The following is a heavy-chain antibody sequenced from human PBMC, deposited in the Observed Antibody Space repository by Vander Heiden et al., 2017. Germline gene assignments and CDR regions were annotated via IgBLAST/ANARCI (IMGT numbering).Heavy chain of an antibody. CDR3: ARAGYYDSSGYLDAFDI. CDR1: TFSSYA. Sequence: TFSSYAISWVRQAPGQGLEWMGGIIPIFGTANYAQKFQGRVTITADESTSTAYMELSSLRSEDTAVYYCARAGYYDSSGYLDAFDIWGQGTMVTVSS. V-gene: IGHV1-69*01. J-gene: IGHJ3*02. D-gene: IGHD3-22*01. CDR2: IIPIFGTA.